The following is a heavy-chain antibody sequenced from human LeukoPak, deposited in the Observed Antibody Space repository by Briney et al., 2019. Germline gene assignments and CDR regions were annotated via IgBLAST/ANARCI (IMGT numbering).Heavy chain of an antibody. D-gene: IGHD1-1*01. V-gene: IGHV3-74*03. CDR3: ARTTMETQYFDR. CDR2: LKSDGSST. J-gene: IGHJ4*02. Sequence: GGSLRLACAASGFNLSSYYMDWVRQGPGKGLVWVSRLKSDGSSTKYADSVQGRFTISRDDAKNTLYLQMTSVRVEDAAVYYCARTTMETQYFDRWGQGTLVTVSS. CDR1: GFNLSSYY.